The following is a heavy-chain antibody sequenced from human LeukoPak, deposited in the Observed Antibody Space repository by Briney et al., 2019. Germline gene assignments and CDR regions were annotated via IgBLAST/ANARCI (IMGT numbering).Heavy chain of an antibody. J-gene: IGHJ4*02. CDR3: ARVPSGYHPICDY. CDR1: GFILSSHW. CDR2: LNEDGRIT. Sequence: GGSLRHSCLSCGFILSSHWVHWVRRAPGKGLVWVSRLNEDGRITNYADSVKGRFTISRDNSKNTLFVQVNSESAEDAAVYYCARVPSGYHPICDYWAQGTLVSVSS. D-gene: IGHD5-12*01. V-gene: IGHV3-74*01.